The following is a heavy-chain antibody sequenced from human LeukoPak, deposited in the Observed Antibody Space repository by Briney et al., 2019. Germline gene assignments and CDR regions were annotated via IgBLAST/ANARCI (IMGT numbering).Heavy chain of an antibody. CDR3: ASGLLGRVIPPDFDY. V-gene: IGHV4-34*01. D-gene: IGHD3-16*02. Sequence: PSETLSLTCAVYGGSFSGYYWSWIRQPPGKGLEWIGEINHSGSTNYNPSLKSRVTISVDTSGNQFSLKLSSVTAADTAVYYCASGLLGRVIPPDFDYWGQGTLVTVSS. J-gene: IGHJ4*02. CDR2: INHSGST. CDR1: GGSFSGYY.